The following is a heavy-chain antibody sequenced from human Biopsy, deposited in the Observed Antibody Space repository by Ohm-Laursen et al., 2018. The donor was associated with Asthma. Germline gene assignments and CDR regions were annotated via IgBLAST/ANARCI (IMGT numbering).Heavy chain of an antibody. Sequence: SLRLSCAASGFTFRSYAMHWVRQAPGKGLEWVAVGGSYYDGGLKYYADSVNGRFTVSRDDSKNTLYLQMNSLRPDDTAVYYCARDQGIAAAGTIFDYYYYGMDVWGQGTTVTVSS. V-gene: IGHV3-30-3*01. J-gene: IGHJ6*02. CDR3: ARDQGIAAAGTIFDYYYYGMDV. D-gene: IGHD6-13*01. CDR2: GGSYYDGGLK. CDR1: GFTFRSYA.